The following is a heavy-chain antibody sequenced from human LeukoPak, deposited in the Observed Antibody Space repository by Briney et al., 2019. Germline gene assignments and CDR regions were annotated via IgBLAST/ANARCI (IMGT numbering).Heavy chain of an antibody. V-gene: IGHV5-51*01. CDR2: IYPGDSDT. Sequence: GESLRISCKGSGYSFTSYWIGWVRQVPGKGLEWMGIIYPGDSDTRYSPSFQGQVTISADKSISTAYLQWSSLKASDTAMYYCARHVSLGIAVPADWFDPWGQGTLVTVSS. J-gene: IGHJ5*02. D-gene: IGHD6-19*01. CDR3: ARHVSLGIAVPADWFDP. CDR1: GYSFTSYW.